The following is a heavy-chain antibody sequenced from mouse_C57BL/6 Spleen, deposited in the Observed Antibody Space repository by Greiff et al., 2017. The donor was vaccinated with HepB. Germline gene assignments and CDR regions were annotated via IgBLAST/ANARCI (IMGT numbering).Heavy chain of an antibody. CDR3: ARPYDYEAY. CDR1: GYTFTSYW. CDR2: IDPSDSYT. Sequence: VQLQQSGAELVRPGTSVKLSCKASGYTFTSYWMHWVKQRPGQGLEWIGVIDPSDSYTNYNQKFKGKATLTVDTSSSTAYMQLSSLTSEDSAVYYGARPYDYEAYWGQGTLVTVSA. J-gene: IGHJ3*01. V-gene: IGHV1-59*01. D-gene: IGHD2-4*01.